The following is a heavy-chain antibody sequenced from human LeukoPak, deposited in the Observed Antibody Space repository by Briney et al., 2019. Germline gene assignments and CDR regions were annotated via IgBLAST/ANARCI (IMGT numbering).Heavy chain of an antibody. CDR3: ARSPDILTGEKFDY. CDR1: GYTFTIYY. Sequence: GASVKVSFKASGYTFTIYYMHWVRQAPGQGLEWMGIINPSGGSTSYAQKFQGRVTMTRDMSTSTVYMELSSLRFDDTAVYYCARSPDILTGEKFDYWGQGTLVTVSS. J-gene: IGHJ4*02. CDR2: INPSGGST. D-gene: IGHD3-9*01. V-gene: IGHV1-46*01.